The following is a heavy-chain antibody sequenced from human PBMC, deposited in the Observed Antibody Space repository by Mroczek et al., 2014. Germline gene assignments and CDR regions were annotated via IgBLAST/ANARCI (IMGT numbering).Heavy chain of an antibody. D-gene: IGHD2-2*01. CDR1: GGSISSSSYY. CDR2: IYYSGST. V-gene: IGHV4-39*01. Sequence: QVQLQHGAAGLVKPSETLSLTCTVSGGSISSSSYYWGWIRQPPGKGLEWIGSIYYSGSTYYNPSLKSRVTISVDTSKNQFSLKLSSVTAADTAVYYCARHSRSTSYGMDVWGQGTTVTVSS. CDR3: ARHSRSTSYGMDV. J-gene: IGHJ6*02.